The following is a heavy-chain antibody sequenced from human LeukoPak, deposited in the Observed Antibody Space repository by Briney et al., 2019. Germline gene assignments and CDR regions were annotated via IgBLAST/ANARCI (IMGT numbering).Heavy chain of an antibody. CDR1: GFTFDDYA. V-gene: IGHV3-43D*03. CDR3: AKILIGPYYYYYYMDV. CDR2: ISWDGGST. J-gene: IGHJ6*03. Sequence: GGSLRLSCAASGFTFDDYAMHWVRQAPGKGLEWVSLISWDGGSTYYADSVKGRFTISRDNSKNSLYLQMNSLRAEDTAVYYCAKILIGPYYYYYYMDVWGKGTTVTVSS.